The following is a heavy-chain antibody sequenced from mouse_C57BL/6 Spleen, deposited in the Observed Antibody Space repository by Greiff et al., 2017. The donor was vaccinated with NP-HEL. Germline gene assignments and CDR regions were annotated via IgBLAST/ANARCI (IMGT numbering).Heavy chain of an antibody. CDR2: IYPGSGNT. V-gene: IGHV1-76*01. Sequence: VQRVESGAELVRPGASVKLSCKASGYTFTDYYINWVKQRPGQGLEWIARIYPGSGNTYYNEKFKGKATLTAEKSSSTAYMQLSSLTSEDSAVYFCARGYGNYDTWFAYWGQGTLVTVSA. CDR3: ARGYGNYDTWFAY. CDR1: GYTFTDYY. J-gene: IGHJ3*01. D-gene: IGHD2-10*02.